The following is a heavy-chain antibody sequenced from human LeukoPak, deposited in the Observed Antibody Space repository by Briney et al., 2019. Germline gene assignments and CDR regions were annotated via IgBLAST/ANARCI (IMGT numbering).Heavy chain of an antibody. CDR3: ARGPLGDFLDY. CDR1: GGSISSGGYY. D-gene: IGHD3-3*01. CDR2: IYHSGST. J-gene: IGHJ4*02. Sequence: SETLSLTCTVSGGSISSGGYYWSWIRQHPGKGLEWIGYIYHSGSTYYNPSLKSRVTISVDTSKNQFSLKLSSVTAADTAVYYCARGPLGDFLDYWGQGTLVTVSS. V-gene: IGHV4-31*03.